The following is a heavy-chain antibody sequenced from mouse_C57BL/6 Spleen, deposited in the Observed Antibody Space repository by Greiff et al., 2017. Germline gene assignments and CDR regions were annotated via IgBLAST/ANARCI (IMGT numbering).Heavy chain of an antibody. CDR2: SRNKANDYTT. D-gene: IGHD4-1*01. Sequence: EVMLVESGGGLVQSGRSLRLSCATSGFTFSDFYMEWVRQAPGKGLEWIAASRNKANDYTTEYSASVKGRFIVSRDTSQSILYLQMNALRAEDTAIYYCARDELGRGYFDVWGTGTTVTVSS. J-gene: IGHJ1*03. V-gene: IGHV7-1*01. CDR3: ARDELGRGYFDV. CDR1: GFTFSDFY.